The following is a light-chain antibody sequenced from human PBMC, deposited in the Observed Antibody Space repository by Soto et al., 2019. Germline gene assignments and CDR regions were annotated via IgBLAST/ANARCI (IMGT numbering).Light chain of an antibody. J-gene: IGLJ1*01. V-gene: IGLV2-18*01. CDR2: DVN. CDR1: KTDLDNYYS. CDR3: SLYSSNXSLI. Sequence: QSVLTQPPSGSGSPGQSVTISCTATKTDLDNYYSVSWYQHAPGTAHKLIIYDVNNRPAVAPDRFSGSTSGNTASLTISGIQGEAVNDYFCSLYSSNXSLILGAGTKVXVX.